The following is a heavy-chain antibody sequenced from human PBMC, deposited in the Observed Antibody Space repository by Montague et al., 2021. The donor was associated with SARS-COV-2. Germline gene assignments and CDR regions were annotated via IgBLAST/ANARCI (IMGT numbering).Heavy chain of an antibody. CDR3: ARAFTDWLRYYGMDV. D-gene: IGHD3-9*01. V-gene: IGHV4-39*01. Sequence: SETLSLTCTVSGGSISSSSYSWGWIRPPSGMGLEWLGCIYYSGSTYYTPSLKSRVTISVYTSKNQFSLKLSSVTAADTAVYYCARAFTDWLRYYGMDVWGQGTTVTVSS. J-gene: IGHJ6*02. CDR1: GGSISSSSYS. CDR2: IYYSGST.